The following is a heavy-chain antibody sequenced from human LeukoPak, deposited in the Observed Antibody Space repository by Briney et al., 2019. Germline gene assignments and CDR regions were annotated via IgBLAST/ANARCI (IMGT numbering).Heavy chain of an antibody. CDR3: ARGFSTMVRGVIITCWFDP. Sequence: GASVKVSCKASGYTFTSYFLHWVRQAPGQGLEWMAIINPSGGTTAYAQKFQGRVTMTRDTSTSTVYMELSSLRSEDTAVYYCARGFSTMVRGVIITCWFDPWGQGTLVTVSS. D-gene: IGHD3-10*01. J-gene: IGHJ5*02. CDR2: INPSGGTT. CDR1: GYTFTSYF. V-gene: IGHV1-46*01.